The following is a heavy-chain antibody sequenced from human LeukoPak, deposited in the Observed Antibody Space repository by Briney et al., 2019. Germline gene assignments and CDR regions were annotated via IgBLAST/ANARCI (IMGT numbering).Heavy chain of an antibody. Sequence: GASVKVSCKASGGTFSSYAISWVRQAPGQGLEWMGGIIPIFGTANYAQKFQGRVTITADESMSTAYMELSSLRSEDTAVYYCARDFLYYDSSGYYDYWGQGTLVTVSS. CDR2: IIPIFGTA. CDR3: ARDFLYYDSSGYYDY. V-gene: IGHV1-69*13. J-gene: IGHJ4*02. CDR1: GGTFSSYA. D-gene: IGHD3-22*01.